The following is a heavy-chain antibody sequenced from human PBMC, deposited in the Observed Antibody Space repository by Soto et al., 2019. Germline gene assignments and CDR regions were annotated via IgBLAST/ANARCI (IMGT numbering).Heavy chain of an antibody. CDR2: INSDGSST. CDR3: ARAPGYYDSSGANWFDP. V-gene: IGHV3-74*01. D-gene: IGHD3-22*01. J-gene: IGHJ5*02. CDR1: GFTFSSYW. Sequence: LRLSCAASGFTFSSYWMHWVRQAPGKGLVWVSRINSDGSSTSYADSVKGRFTISRDNAKNTLYLQMNSLRAEDTAVYYCARAPGYYDSSGANWFDPWGQGTLVTVSS.